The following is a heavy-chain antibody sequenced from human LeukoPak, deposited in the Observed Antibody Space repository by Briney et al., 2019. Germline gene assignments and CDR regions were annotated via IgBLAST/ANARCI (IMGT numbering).Heavy chain of an antibody. V-gene: IGHV3-21*01. J-gene: IGHJ4*02. D-gene: IGHD3-9*01. CDR3: AREASSRYYDILTGYPPDY. CDR1: GFTFSSYS. Sequence: PGGSLRLSCAASGFTFSSYSMNWVRQAPGKGLEWVSSISSGSSYIYYADSVKGRFTISRDNAKNSLYLQMNSLRAEDTAVYYCAREASSRYYDILTGYPPDYWGQGTLVTVSS. CDR2: ISSGSSYI.